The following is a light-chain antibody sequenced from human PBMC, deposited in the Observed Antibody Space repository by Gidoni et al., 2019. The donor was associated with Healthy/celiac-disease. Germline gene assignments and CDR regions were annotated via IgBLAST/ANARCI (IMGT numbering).Light chain of an antibody. CDR3: QHSYSTPPT. J-gene: IGKJ4*01. CDR1: QSSSSK. Sequence: DIQLTQSTSSLSAAVGDRVTITCRASQSSSSKLNWYQQKPGKAPKLLIYAAARLQSGVPSRFSGSGSGTDFTLTISRLQPEDFATYYCQHSYSTPPTFGGGTKVEIK. V-gene: IGKV1-39*01. CDR2: AAA.